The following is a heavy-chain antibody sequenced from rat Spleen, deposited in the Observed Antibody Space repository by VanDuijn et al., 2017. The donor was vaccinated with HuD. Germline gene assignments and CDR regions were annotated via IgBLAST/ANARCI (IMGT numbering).Heavy chain of an antibody. J-gene: IGHJ3*01. CDR1: GFTFRNYD. Sequence: EVQLVESGGDLVQPGRSLKLSCAASGFTFRNYDMAWVRQAPTMGLEWVTSISPSGGATYYRDSVKGRFTVSRDNAKNTLYLQLDSLRSVYTATYYFVRQDTSGYSNWFAYWGQGTLVTVSS. V-gene: IGHV5S13*01. CDR3: VRQDTSGYSNWFAY. D-gene: IGHD4-3*01. CDR2: ISPSGGAT.